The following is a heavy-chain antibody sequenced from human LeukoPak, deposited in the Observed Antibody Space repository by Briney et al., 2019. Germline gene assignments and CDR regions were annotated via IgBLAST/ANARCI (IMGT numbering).Heavy chain of an antibody. V-gene: IGHV4-39*01. D-gene: IGHD3-3*01. J-gene: IGHJ5*02. CDR3: ASLLADFCSGYYENWFDP. Sequence: PSETLSLTCTVSGGSISSSSYYWGWIRQPPGKGLEWIGSIYYSGSTYYNPSLKSRVTLSVDTSKNQFSLKLSSVTAADTAVYYCASLLADFCSGYYENWFDPWGQGTLVTVSS. CDR1: GGSISSSSYY. CDR2: IYYSGST.